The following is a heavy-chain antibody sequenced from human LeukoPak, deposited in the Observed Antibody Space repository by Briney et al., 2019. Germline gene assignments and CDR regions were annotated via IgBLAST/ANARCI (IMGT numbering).Heavy chain of an antibody. CDR1: GYTFTGYY. J-gene: IGHJ4*02. CDR2: ISAYNGNT. D-gene: IGHD3-10*01. Sequence: ASVKVSCKASGYTFTGYYMHWVRQAPGQGLEWMGWISAYNGNTNYAQKLQGRVTMTTDTSTSTAYMELRSLRSDDTAVYYCARTLWFGELLDYFDYWGQGTLVTVSS. V-gene: IGHV1-18*04. CDR3: ARTLWFGELLDYFDY.